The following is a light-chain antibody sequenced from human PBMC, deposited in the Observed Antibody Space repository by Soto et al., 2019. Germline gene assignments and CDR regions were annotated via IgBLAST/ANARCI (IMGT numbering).Light chain of an antibody. CDR2: GAS. CDR1: QSVSNNY. Sequence: EIVLTQSPGTLSLSPGERATLSCRASQSVSNNYLAWYQQKPGQAPRLLIYGASNRATGIPDRFSGSGSGTDFTLTISSLQPEDFGIYYCQQYENYWTFGQGTKVDIK. J-gene: IGKJ1*01. CDR3: QQYENYWT. V-gene: IGKV3-20*01.